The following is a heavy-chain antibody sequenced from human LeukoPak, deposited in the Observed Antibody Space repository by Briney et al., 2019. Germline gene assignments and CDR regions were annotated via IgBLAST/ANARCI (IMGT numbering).Heavy chain of an antibody. J-gene: IGHJ5*02. Sequence: SVKVSCKASGGTFSSYAISWVRQAPGQGLEWMGRIIPILGTANYAQKFQGRVTITADKSTSTAYMELSSLRSEDTAMYYCARVYCSRTSCYNWFDPWGQGTLVTVSS. V-gene: IGHV1-69*04. D-gene: IGHD2-2*01. CDR1: GGTFSSYA. CDR2: IIPILGTA. CDR3: ARVYCSRTSCYNWFDP.